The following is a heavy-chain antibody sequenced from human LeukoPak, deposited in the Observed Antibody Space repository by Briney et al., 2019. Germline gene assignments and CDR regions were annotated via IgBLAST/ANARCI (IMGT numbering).Heavy chain of an antibody. D-gene: IGHD5-18*01. J-gene: IGHJ4*02. Sequence: ASVKVSYKASGYTFTGYYMHWVRQAPGQGLEWMGWINPNSGGTNYAQKFQGRVTMTRDTSISTAYMELSRLRSDDTAVYYCARGLVVVPARIENVYVDTAMDGDYWGQGTLVTVSS. CDR2: INPNSGGT. CDR3: ARGLVVVPARIENVYVDTAMDGDY. CDR1: GYTFTGYY. V-gene: IGHV1-2*02.